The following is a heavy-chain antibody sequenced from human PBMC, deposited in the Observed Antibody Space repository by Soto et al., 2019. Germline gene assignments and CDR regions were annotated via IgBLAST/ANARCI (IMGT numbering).Heavy chain of an antibody. CDR1: DDSVSGYY. Sequence: QVQLQESGPGLVKPSETLSLTCTVSDDSVSGYYWSWIRQPPGRGLEWIGYIHYSGSTYYNPSLKSRVTISLDTSKNQFSLTLSSVTAADTAMYYCARNHYGDPPLNNWFDPWGQGTLVTVSS. D-gene: IGHD4-17*01. V-gene: IGHV4-59*02. CDR2: IHYSGST. CDR3: ARNHYGDPPLNNWFDP. J-gene: IGHJ5*02.